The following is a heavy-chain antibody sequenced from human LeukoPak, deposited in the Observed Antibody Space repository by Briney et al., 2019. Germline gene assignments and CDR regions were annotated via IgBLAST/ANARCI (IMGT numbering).Heavy chain of an antibody. D-gene: IGHD2-2*01. Sequence: GESLKISCKGSGYSVTGYWIGWVRQMPGKGLEWMGIIYPGDSDTRYSPSFQGQVTISADKSINTAYLQWSSLKASDTAMYYCASRTGYCSSMSCFHAFDIWGQGTMVTVSS. CDR3: ASRTGYCSSMSCFHAFDI. CDR1: GYSVTGYW. V-gene: IGHV5-51*01. J-gene: IGHJ3*02. CDR2: IYPGDSDT.